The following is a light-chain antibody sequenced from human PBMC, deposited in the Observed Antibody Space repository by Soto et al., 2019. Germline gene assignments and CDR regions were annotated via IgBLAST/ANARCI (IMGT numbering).Light chain of an antibody. V-gene: IGKV3-20*01. CDR2: DAS. J-gene: IGKJ1*01. Sequence: EVVFTQSPGTLSLSPGERATLSCRASQSISQSLAWYQQRPGQSPRLLIYDASRRATGIPDRFSGSGSGTDFTLTISRLEPEDFAVYFCYQYDSSPWTFGQGTKVDIK. CDR1: QSISQS. CDR3: YQYDSSPWT.